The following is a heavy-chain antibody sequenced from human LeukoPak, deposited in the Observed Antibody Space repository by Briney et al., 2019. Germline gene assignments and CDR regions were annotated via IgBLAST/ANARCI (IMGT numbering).Heavy chain of an antibody. CDR2: TYHSRST. Sequence: PSETLSLTCSVSGGSISSYYWSWIRQPPRKGLKWIGETYHSRSTTYNASLKRRVTISVDTSQNQFSLKLSSVTAADTAVYYCARGLKTEDRDGYNVWGQGTLVTVS. CDR1: GGSISSYY. D-gene: IGHD5-24*01. V-gene: IGHV4-59*01. J-gene: IGHJ4*02. CDR3: ARGLKTEDRDGYNV.